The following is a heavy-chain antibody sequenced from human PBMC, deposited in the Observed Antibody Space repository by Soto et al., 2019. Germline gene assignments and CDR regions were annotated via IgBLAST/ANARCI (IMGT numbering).Heavy chain of an antibody. J-gene: IGHJ6*03. D-gene: IGHD6-13*01. CDR1: GYTFTSYD. CDR2: MNPNSGNT. V-gene: IGHV1-8*01. Sequence: ASVKVSCKAYGYTFTSYDINWVRQATGQGLEWMGWMNPNSGNTGYAQKFQGRVTMTRNTSISTAYMELSSLRSEDTAVYYCARLAAAGTVYYYYYMDVWGKGTTVTVSS. CDR3: ARLAAAGTVYYYYYMDV.